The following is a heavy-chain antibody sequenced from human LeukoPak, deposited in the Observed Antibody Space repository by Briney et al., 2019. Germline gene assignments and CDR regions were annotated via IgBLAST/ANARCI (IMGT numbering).Heavy chain of an antibody. CDR1: GYTFTSYG. Sequence: ASVKVSCKASGYTFTSYGISWVRQAPGQGLEWMGWISAYNGNTNYAQKFQGRVTMTRDTSISTAYMELSRLRSDDTAVYYCASYCSSTSCYEPYFDYWGQGTLVTVSS. V-gene: IGHV1-18*01. D-gene: IGHD2-2*01. CDR3: ASYCSSTSCYEPYFDY. J-gene: IGHJ4*02. CDR2: ISAYNGNT.